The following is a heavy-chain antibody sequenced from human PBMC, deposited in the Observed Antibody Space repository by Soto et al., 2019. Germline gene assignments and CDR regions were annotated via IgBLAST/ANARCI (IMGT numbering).Heavy chain of an antibody. V-gene: IGHV3-30-3*01. CDR1: VFTFSSYA. D-gene: IGHD3-3*01. Sequence: VGSLRLSCASSVFTFSSYAMHWVRHSPGKGLEWVAVISYDGSNKYYADSVKGRFTISRDNYKNTLYLQMNSLRAEDTAVYYCARERLTYYDFWSGVEYWGQGTLVIVSS. CDR3: ARERLTYYDFWSGVEY. CDR2: ISYDGSNK. J-gene: IGHJ4*02.